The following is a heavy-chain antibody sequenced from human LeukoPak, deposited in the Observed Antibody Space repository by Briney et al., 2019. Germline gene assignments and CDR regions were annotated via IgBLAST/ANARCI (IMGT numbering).Heavy chain of an antibody. CDR1: GGSFSGYY. J-gene: IGHJ4*02. CDR3: ARGGIVAAADY. CDR2: ISHSGTT. D-gene: IGHD6-13*01. Sequence: SETLSLTCAVYGGSFSGYYWSWIRQPPGKGLEWIGEISHSGTTHYTPSLKTRVAISLDTSKNQFSLKLTSVTAADTAVYYCARGGIVAAADYWGQGTLVTVSS. V-gene: IGHV4-34*01.